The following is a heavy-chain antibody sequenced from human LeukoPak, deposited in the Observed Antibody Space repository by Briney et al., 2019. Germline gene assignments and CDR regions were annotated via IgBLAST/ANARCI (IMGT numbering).Heavy chain of an antibody. V-gene: IGHV3-21*01. J-gene: IGHJ6*03. CDR3: ARGGGDFWSGYYYYMDV. Sequence: PGGSLRLSCAASGFIFTSYAMSWVRHTPGKGLEWVSSISSSSYIYYADSVKGRFTISRDNAKNSLYLQMNSLRAEDTAVNYCARGGGDFWSGYYYYMDVWGKGTTVTVSS. D-gene: IGHD3-3*01. CDR2: ISSSSYI. CDR1: GFIFTSYA.